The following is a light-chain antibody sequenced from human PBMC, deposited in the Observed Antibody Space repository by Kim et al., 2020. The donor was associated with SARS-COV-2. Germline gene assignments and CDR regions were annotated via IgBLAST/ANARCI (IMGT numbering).Light chain of an antibody. CDR2: LGS. J-gene: IGKJ5*01. CDR1: QSLLHTDGYSY. CDR3: MQVKQTPLT. V-gene: IGKV2-28*01. Sequence: DFVVTQSPLSLSVAPGEPASISCRSTQSLLHTDGYSYVDWYLQKPGQSPQLLIYLGSNRASGVPDRFSGSASGTDFTLKISRVEAEDVGVYYCMQVKQTPLTIGQGTQLEIK.